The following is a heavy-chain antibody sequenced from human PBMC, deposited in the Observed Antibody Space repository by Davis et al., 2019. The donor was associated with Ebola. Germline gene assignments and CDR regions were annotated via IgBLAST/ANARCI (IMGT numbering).Heavy chain of an antibody. CDR3: ARGRAIFGVVIKGDAFDI. D-gene: IGHD3-3*01. J-gene: IGHJ3*02. Sequence: SETLPLTCAVYGGSFSGYYWSWIRQPPGKGLEWIGEINHSGSTNYNPSLKSRVTISVDTSKNQFSLKLSSVTAADTAVYYCARGRAIFGVVIKGDAFDIWGQGTMVTVSS. CDR1: GGSFSGYY. CDR2: INHSGST. V-gene: IGHV4-34*01.